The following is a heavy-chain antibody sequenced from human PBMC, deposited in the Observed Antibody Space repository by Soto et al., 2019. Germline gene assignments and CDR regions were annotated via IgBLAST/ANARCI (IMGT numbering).Heavy chain of an antibody. CDR1: GYTFTSYG. D-gene: IGHD2-2*01. J-gene: IGHJ6*02. CDR2: ISAYNGNT. V-gene: IGHV1-18*01. Sequence: SVKVSCKASGYTFTSYGISWVRQAPGQGLEWMGWISAYNGNTNYAQKLQGRVTMTTDTSTSTAYMELRSLRSDDTAVYYCARDIVLVPAAIGYGMDVWGQGTTVTVSS. CDR3: ARDIVLVPAAIGYGMDV.